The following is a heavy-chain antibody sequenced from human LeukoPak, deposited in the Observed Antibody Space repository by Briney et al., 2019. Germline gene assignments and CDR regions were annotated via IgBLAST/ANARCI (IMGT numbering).Heavy chain of an antibody. V-gene: IGHV4-30-4*08. CDR2: IYYSGST. CDR3: AGTYYDFNSPFDY. CDR1: GGSISSGDYY. D-gene: IGHD3-3*01. Sequence: SQTLSLTCTVSGGSISSGDYYWSWIRQPPGKGLEWTGYIYYSGSTYYNPSLKSRVTISVDTSKNQFSLKLSSVTAADTAVYYCAGTYYDFNSPFDYWGQGTLVTVSS. J-gene: IGHJ4*02.